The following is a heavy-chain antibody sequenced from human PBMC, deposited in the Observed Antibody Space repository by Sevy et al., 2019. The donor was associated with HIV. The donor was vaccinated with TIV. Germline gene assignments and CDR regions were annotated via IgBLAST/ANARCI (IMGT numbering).Heavy chain of an antibody. V-gene: IGHV1-2*02. CDR1: GYTFTGYF. CDR2: INRNSSGT. D-gene: IGHD2-15*01. J-gene: IGHJ5*02. CDR3: ARERVYCSGARCKPGGWFDP. Sequence: ASVKVSCKASGYTFTGYFMHWVRHAPGQGLEWMGWINRNSSGTNYAQKFQGRVTMTRDTSISTAYMELSRLRSDDTAVSYCARERVYCSGARCKPGGWFDPWGQGTLVTVSS.